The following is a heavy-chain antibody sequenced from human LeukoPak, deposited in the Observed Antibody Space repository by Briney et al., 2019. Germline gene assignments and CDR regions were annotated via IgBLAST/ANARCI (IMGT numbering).Heavy chain of an antibody. D-gene: IGHD5-24*01. CDR2: ISGSGGST. J-gene: IGHJ6*02. CDR3: ARRPLYNGPYYYGLDV. Sequence: GGSLRLSCAASGFTFSSYAMSWVRQAPGKGLEWVSAISGSGGSTYYADSVKGRFTISRDNAKNLLYLQMNNLRAEDTAVYYCARRPLYNGPYYYGLDVWGQGATVTVSS. CDR1: GFTFSSYA. V-gene: IGHV3-23*01.